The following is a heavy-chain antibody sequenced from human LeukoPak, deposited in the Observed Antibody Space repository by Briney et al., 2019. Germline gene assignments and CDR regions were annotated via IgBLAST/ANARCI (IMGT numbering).Heavy chain of an antibody. J-gene: IGHJ6*02. CDR2: INPNSGGT. CDR3: AREAPMVRDSGGSFYYYYGMDV. CDR1: GYTFTGYY. Sequence: ASVKVSRKASGYTFTGYYMHWVRQAPGQGLEWMGWINPNSGGTNYAQKFQGRVTMTRDTSISTAYMELSRLRSDDTAVYYCAREAPMVRDSGGSFYYYYGMDVWGQGTTVTVSS. D-gene: IGHD3-10*01. V-gene: IGHV1-2*02.